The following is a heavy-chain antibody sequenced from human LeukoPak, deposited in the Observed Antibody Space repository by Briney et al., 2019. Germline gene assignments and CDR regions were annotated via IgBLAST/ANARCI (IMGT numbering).Heavy chain of an antibody. CDR1: GFTFSDYY. D-gene: IGHD3-9*01. V-gene: IGHV3-53*01. J-gene: IGHJ3*02. CDR2: IYSGGST. Sequence: GGSLRLSCAASGFTFSDYYMSWIRQVPGKGLEWVSIIYSGGSTYYGDSVKGRFTISRDNSKNTLYLQMNSLRAEDTAVYYCASLGGVLRYFDWSSNDAFDIWGQGTMVIVSS. CDR3: ASLGGVLRYFDWSSNDAFDI.